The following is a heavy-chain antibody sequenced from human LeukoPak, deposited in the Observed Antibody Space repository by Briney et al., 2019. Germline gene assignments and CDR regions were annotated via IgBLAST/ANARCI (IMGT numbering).Heavy chain of an antibody. Sequence: ASVKVSCKASGYTFTSYAMHWVRQAPGQRLEWMGWINAGNGNTEYSQKFQGRVTITRDTSASTAYMELSSLRSEDTALYYCARIDYSNAFDIWGQGTMVTVSA. J-gene: IGHJ3*02. D-gene: IGHD4-11*01. CDR3: ARIDYSNAFDI. V-gene: IGHV1-3*01. CDR1: GYTFTSYA. CDR2: INAGNGNT.